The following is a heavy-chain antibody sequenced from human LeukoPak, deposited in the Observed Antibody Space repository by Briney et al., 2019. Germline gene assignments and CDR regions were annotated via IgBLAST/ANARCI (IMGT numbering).Heavy chain of an antibody. CDR1: VGSISSSSYY. V-gene: IGHV4-39*01. CDR2: IYYSGST. J-gene: IGHJ4*02. D-gene: IGHD3-22*01. CDR3: ARFAPYDSSGAIDY. Sequence: PSETLSLTCTVSVGSISSSSYYCGWIRQPPGKGVEWIGSIYYSGSTYYNPSLKSRVTISVDTPKNQFSLKLSSVPAADTAVYYCARFAPYDSSGAIDYWGQGTLVTVSS.